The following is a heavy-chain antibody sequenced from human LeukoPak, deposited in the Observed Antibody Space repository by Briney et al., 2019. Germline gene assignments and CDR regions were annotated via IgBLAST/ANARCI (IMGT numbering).Heavy chain of an antibody. CDR1: GGTFSSYA. V-gene: IGHV1-2*02. CDR3: ARDAGYCTGGSCWYFDH. J-gene: IGHJ4*02. CDR2: INLNSGGT. D-gene: IGHD2-15*01. Sequence: GSSVKVSCKASGGTFSSYAISWVRQAPGQGLEWMGWINLNSGGTNFAQRFQGRVTMTRDTSISTAYMDLSRLISDDTAVYYCARDAGYCTGGSCWYFDHWGQGTLVTVSS.